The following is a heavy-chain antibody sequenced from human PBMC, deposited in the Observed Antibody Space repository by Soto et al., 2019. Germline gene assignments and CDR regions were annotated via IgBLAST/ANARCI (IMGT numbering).Heavy chain of an antibody. D-gene: IGHD6-13*01. CDR2: IYYSGTT. J-gene: IGHJ4*02. Sequence: QVQLQESGPGLVKPSQTLSLTCTVSGESIRRSTYYWTWLRQSPGKGLEWIGYIYYSGTTYYSAALESRLAISVDTSKHQFSLRLRSVTAADSAVYYCARTRVATAGTDFAYWGQGTLVTVSS. CDR1: GESIRRSTYY. V-gene: IGHV4-31*03. CDR3: ARTRVATAGTDFAY.